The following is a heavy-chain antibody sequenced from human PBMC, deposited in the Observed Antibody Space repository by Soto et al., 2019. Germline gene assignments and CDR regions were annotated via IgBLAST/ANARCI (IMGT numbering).Heavy chain of an antibody. V-gene: IGHV3-23*01. Sequence: EVQLLESGGGLVQPGGSLRLSCAASGFTFSSYAMSWVRQAPGKGLEWVSVISGSGGSTYYADSVKGRFTISRDNSKNTLYRQMNRLGVEDTAVCYCDCCRGGYFCYGTGVWGQGTTVTVSS. J-gene: IGHJ6*02. CDR1: GFTFSSYA. CDR3: DCCRGGYFCYGTGV. D-gene: IGHD2-21*02. CDR2: ISGSGGST.